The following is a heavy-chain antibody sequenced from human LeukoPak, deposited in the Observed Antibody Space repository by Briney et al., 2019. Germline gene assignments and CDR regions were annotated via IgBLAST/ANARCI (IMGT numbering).Heavy chain of an antibody. CDR1: GFTFSSYG. CDR2: IWYDGSNK. J-gene: IGHJ3*02. Sequence: GGSLRLSCAASGFTFSSYGMHWVRQAPGKGLEWVAVIWYDGSNKYYADSVKGRFTISRDNSKNTLCLQMNSLRAEDTAVYYCARDSFLYSSSWFVFWGAFDIWGQGTMVTVSS. D-gene: IGHD6-13*01. CDR3: ARDSFLYSSSWFVFWGAFDI. V-gene: IGHV3-33*01.